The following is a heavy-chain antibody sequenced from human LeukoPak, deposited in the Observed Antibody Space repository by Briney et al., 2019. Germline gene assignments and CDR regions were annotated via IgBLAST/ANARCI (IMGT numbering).Heavy chain of an antibody. CDR1: GFTFSINW. D-gene: IGHD5-12*01. CDR3: AREHYSGYDWGTNWFDP. V-gene: IGHV3-74*01. CDR2: INSDGSST. J-gene: IGHJ5*02. Sequence: GGSLRLSCAASGFTFSINWMHWVRQAPGKGLVWVSHINSDGSSTTYADFVKGRFTISRDNAKNTLYLQMNSLRAEDTAVYYCAREHYSGYDWGTNWFDPWGQGTLVTVSS.